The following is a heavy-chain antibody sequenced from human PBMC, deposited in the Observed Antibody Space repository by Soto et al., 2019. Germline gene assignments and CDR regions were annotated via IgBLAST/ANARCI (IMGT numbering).Heavy chain of an antibody. Sequence: PSQTLSLTCAISGDSVSSNSAAWNWIRQSPSRGLEWLGRTYYRSKWYNDCAVSVKSRITINPDTSKNQFSLQLNSVTPEDTAVYYCARDIAATIPAYYYYGMDVWGQGTTVTVSS. CDR1: GDSVSSNSAA. J-gene: IGHJ6*02. CDR2: TYYRSKWYN. D-gene: IGHD5-12*01. CDR3: ARDIAATIPAYYYYGMDV. V-gene: IGHV6-1*01.